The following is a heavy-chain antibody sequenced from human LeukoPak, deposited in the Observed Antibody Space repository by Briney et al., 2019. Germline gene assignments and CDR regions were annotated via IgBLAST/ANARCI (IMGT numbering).Heavy chain of an antibody. V-gene: IGHV1-2*02. Sequence: ASVKVSCKASGYTFTGYYMHWVRQAPGQGLEWMGWINPNSGGTNYAQKLQGRVTMTRDTSISTAYMELSRLRSEDTAVYYCARDRSRTFTMIEPDAFDIWGQGTMVTVSS. J-gene: IGHJ3*02. CDR3: ARDRSRTFTMIEPDAFDI. CDR1: GYTFTGYY. CDR2: INPNSGGT. D-gene: IGHD3-22*01.